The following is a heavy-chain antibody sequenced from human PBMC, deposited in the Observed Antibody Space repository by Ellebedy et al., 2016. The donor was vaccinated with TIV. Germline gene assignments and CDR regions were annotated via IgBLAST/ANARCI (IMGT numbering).Heavy chain of an antibody. Sequence: GESLKISCATSGFSFRSYWMSWVRQAPGKGLEWVANIRQDGSDMYYVDSVKGRLTISRDNAKNSLYLLMNSLSAEDTGVYYCATDGSYGDYRSPTHAFVMWGQGTMVAVSS. V-gene: IGHV3-7*01. D-gene: IGHD4-17*01. CDR1: GFSFRSYW. CDR2: IRQDGSDM. J-gene: IGHJ3*02. CDR3: ATDGSYGDYRSPTHAFVM.